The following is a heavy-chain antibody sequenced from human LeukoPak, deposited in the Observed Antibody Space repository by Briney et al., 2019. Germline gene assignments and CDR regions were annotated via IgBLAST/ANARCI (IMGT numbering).Heavy chain of an antibody. CDR3: ARISSGGDIDY. V-gene: IGHV3-48*04. CDR1: GFTFSSYS. D-gene: IGHD3-22*01. Sequence: GGSLRLSCAASGFTFSSYSMNWVRQAPGKGLVCVSYISAGSSAIYYADSVKGRFTISRDNAKNSLYLQMNSLRAEDTAVYYCARISSGGDIDYWGQGTLVTVSS. CDR2: ISAGSSAI. J-gene: IGHJ4*02.